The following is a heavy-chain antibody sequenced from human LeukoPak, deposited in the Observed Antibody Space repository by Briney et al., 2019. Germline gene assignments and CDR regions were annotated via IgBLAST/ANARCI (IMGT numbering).Heavy chain of an antibody. J-gene: IGHJ4*02. D-gene: IGHD4-23*01. CDR1: GFTFSSYG. CDR2: ISYDGSNK. V-gene: IGHV3-30*18. CDR3: AKGFDYGGNSPPGY. Sequence: GGSLRLSCAASGFTFSSYGMHWVRQAPGKGLEWVAVISYDGSNKYYADSVKGRFTISRDNSKNSLYLQMNSLRTEDTALYYCAKGFDYGGNSPPGYWGQGTLVTVSS.